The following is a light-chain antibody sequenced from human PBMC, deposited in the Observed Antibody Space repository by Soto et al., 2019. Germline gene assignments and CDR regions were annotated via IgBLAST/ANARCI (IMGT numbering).Light chain of an antibody. CDR1: SSDVGGYNY. J-gene: IGLJ1*01. CDR2: EVS. CDR3: SSCTSSLYV. V-gene: IGLV2-14*01. Sequence: QSALTQPASVSGSPGQSITISCTGTSSDVGGYNYVSWYQQHPGKAPKLMIYEVSNRPSGVSNRFSGSKSGNTASLTISGLQAEDEADFYCSSCTSSLYVFGTGTKVTVL.